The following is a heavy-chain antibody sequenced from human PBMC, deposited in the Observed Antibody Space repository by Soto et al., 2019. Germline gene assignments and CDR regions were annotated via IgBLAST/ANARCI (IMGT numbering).Heavy chain of an antibody. CDR1: GGSLSSYY. CDR3: ARDLVYYGSGSYYNVLDY. D-gene: IGHD3-10*01. J-gene: IGHJ4*02. CDR2: IYYSGST. Sequence: SETLSLTRTVSGGSLSSYYWSWIRQPPGKGLEWIGYIYYSGSTNYNPSLKSRVTISVDTSKNQFSLKLSSVTAADTAVYYCARDLVYYGSGSYYNVLDYWGQGTLVTVSS. V-gene: IGHV4-59*01.